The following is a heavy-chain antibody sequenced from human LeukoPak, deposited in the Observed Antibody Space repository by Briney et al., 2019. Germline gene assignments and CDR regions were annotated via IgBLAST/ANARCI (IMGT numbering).Heavy chain of an antibody. V-gene: IGHV4-59*08. CDR3: ARLGGYSYGYSGAFDI. CDR1: GGSINSGY. CDR2: LYPSGST. D-gene: IGHD5-18*01. J-gene: IGHJ3*02. Sequence: SETLSLTCSVSGGSINSGYWSWIRQPPGKGLEWIGLLYPSGSTNYNPSLKSRVTISVDTSRTQFSLKLSSVTAADMAVYNCARLGGYSYGYSGAFDIWGQGTMVTVSS.